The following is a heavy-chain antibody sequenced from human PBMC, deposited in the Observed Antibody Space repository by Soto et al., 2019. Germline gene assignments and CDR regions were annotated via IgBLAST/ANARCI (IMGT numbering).Heavy chain of an antibody. CDR3: ATPGSGATLDYFDY. J-gene: IGHJ4*02. D-gene: IGHD1-1*01. CDR2: FDPDDGET. Sequence: ASVKVSFKFSGYTLTELSIHWVRQAPGKGLECMGFFDPDDGETFFAQKFQGRVTLTEDTSSDTAYMELSSLRSEDTAVYFCATPGSGATLDYFDYWGQGTLVTVSS. CDR1: GYTLTELS. V-gene: IGHV1-24*01.